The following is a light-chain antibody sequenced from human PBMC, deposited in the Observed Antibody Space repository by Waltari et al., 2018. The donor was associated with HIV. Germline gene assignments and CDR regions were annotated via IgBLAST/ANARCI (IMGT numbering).Light chain of an antibody. CDR1: NSNIGSNP. Sequence: QSVLTQPPSASGTPGQRVTISCSGSNSNIGSNPVYWYQQFPGTAPKRLIYRDNQRPSGVPDRFSGSKSGTSASLAISGLRSEDEADYYCAAWDHSLSARVFGGGTKMTVL. CDR2: RDN. V-gene: IGLV1-47*01. J-gene: IGLJ3*02. CDR3: AAWDHSLSARV.